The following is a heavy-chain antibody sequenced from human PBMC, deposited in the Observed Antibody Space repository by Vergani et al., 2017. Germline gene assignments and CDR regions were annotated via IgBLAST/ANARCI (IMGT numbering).Heavy chain of an antibody. CDR3: ARVNTETNGHLYYYYYMDV. V-gene: IGHV4-34*01. D-gene: IGHD4-11*01. CDR2: IDHTGRT. J-gene: IGHJ6*03. CDR1: GGSFTSYH. Sequence: QVQLQQWGGGLLKPSETLSLTCVVNGGSFTSYHWTWIRQSPGEGLEWVGDIDHTGRTDYNPYRKSRLTMSVDKSRNQFSLTLNYVTATDTAIYFCARVNTETNGHLYYYYYMDVWGQGTAVTVS.